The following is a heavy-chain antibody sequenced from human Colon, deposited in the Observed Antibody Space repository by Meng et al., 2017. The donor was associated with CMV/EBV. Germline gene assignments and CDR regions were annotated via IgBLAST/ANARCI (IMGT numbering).Heavy chain of an antibody. CDR2: IYYSGST. V-gene: IGHV4-39*06. Sequence: RLQLQVRGPGLVKPSEPLSLTCTVSGGSISSSSYYWGWIRQPPGKGLEWIGSIYYSGSTYYNPSLKRRVTISVDTSKNQFSLKLSSVTAADTAVYYCARAAAAGEYYFDYWGQGTLVTVSS. CDR1: GGSISSSSYY. CDR3: ARAAAAGEYYFDY. J-gene: IGHJ4*02. D-gene: IGHD6-13*01.